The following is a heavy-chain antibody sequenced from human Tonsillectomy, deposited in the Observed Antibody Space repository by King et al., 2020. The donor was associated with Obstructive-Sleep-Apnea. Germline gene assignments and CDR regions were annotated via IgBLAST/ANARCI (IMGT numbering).Heavy chain of an antibody. CDR2: IYWNENK. D-gene: IGHD6-13*01. V-gene: IGHV2-5*01. CDR1: GFSLTTTGVG. Sequence: NTLKESGPAVVKPTQTLTLTCSFSGFSLTTTGVGVGWIRQPPGQALEWLGIIYWNENKRYSPSLKSRLSITKDSSNNQVFLAMTNLDPLDTATYYCVHSLSMPAADFWGQGTLVTVSS. J-gene: IGHJ1*01. CDR3: VHSLSMPAADF.